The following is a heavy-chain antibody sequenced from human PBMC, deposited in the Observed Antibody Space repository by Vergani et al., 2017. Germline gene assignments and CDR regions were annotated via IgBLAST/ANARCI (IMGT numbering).Heavy chain of an antibody. CDR3: AKDNVPGYYDSSGYCDY. CDR1: GFTFSSYS. V-gene: IGHV3-21*04. D-gene: IGHD3-22*01. Sequence: EVQLVESGGGLVKPGGSLRLSCAASGFTFSSYSMNWVRQAPGKGLEWVSSISSSSSYIYYADSVKGRFTISRDNAKNSLYLQMNGLRAEDTAVYYCAKDNVPGYYDSSGYCDYWGQGTLVTVSS. J-gene: IGHJ4*02. CDR2: ISSSSSYI.